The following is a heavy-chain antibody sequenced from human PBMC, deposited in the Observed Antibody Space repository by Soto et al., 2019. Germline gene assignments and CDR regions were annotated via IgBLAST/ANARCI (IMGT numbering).Heavy chain of an antibody. CDR1: GYTFTSYA. D-gene: IGHD1-1*01. V-gene: IGHV1-3*01. CDR2: INAGNGNT. J-gene: IGHJ3*02. Sequence: GASVKVSCKASGYTFTSYAMHWVRQAPGQRLEWMGWINAGNGNTTYYADSVKGRFAISRDNSKNTLYLQMSSLRAEDTAVYYCAKEMRTTAARDAFDIWGQGTMVTVSS. CDR3: AKEMRTTAARDAFDI.